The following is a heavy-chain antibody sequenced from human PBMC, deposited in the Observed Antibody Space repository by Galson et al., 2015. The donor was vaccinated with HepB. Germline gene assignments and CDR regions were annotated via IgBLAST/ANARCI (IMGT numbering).Heavy chain of an antibody. V-gene: IGHV3-7*03. Sequence: SLRLSCAASGFTFGSYWMSWVRQAPGKGLEWVANIKQDGGGKYYVDSVKGRFTISRDNAKNSLYLQMNSLRAEDTAVYYCARDHIPVPAARLYYYYYGMDVWGQGTTVTVSS. CDR2: IKQDGGGK. CDR3: ARDHIPVPAARLYYYYYGMDV. J-gene: IGHJ6*02. D-gene: IGHD2-2*01. CDR1: GFTFGSYW.